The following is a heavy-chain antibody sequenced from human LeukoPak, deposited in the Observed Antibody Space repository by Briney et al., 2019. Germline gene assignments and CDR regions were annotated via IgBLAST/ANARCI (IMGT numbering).Heavy chain of an antibody. Sequence: GESLKISCKGSGYRFTSYWIGWVRQMPGKGLEWMGIIHPGDSDTRYSPTFQGQVTISADKSISAAYLQWSSLKASDTAMYYCARTYSLYSSSWYYFDYWGQGTLVTVSS. CDR3: ARTYSLYSSSWYYFDY. J-gene: IGHJ4*02. CDR1: GYRFTSYW. V-gene: IGHV5-51*01. D-gene: IGHD6-13*01. CDR2: IHPGDSDT.